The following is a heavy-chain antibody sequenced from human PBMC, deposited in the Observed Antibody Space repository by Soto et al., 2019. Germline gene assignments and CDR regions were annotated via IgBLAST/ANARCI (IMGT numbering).Heavy chain of an antibody. J-gene: IGHJ4*02. Sequence: QVQLVESGGGVVQPGRSLRLSCAASGFTFSYYGMYWVRQAPGKGLEWVTIIWYDGTKEYYADSVKGRFTVSRDNSKNMLYLQMNSLRVEDTAVYYCARVGVDDYLNYFDHGGLGTLVTVSS. CDR3: ARVGVDDYLNYFDH. V-gene: IGHV3-33*01. CDR1: GFTFSYYG. CDR2: IWYDGTKE. D-gene: IGHD4-17*01.